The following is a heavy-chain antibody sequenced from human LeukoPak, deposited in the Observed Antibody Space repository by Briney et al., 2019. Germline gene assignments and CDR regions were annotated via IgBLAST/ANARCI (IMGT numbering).Heavy chain of an antibody. D-gene: IGHD5-18*01. CDR3: ARGYNYGSIDY. CDR1: GSTFSSYW. J-gene: IGHJ4*02. CDR2: IKSDGRST. V-gene: IGHV3-74*01. Sequence: PGGSLRLSCAASGSTFSSYWMHWVRQAPGKGLVWVSRIKSDGRSTSYADSVKGRFTISRDNAKNTLYLQMNSLRAEDTAVYHCARGYNYGSIDYWGQGTLVTVSS.